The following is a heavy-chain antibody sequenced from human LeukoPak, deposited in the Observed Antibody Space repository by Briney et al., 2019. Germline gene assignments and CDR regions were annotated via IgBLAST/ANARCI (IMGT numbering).Heavy chain of an antibody. CDR1: GYTFTSYG. CDR2: ISAYNGNT. J-gene: IGHJ6*02. V-gene: IGHV1-18*01. Sequence: ASVKVSCKASGYTFTSYGISWVRQAPGQGLEWMGWISAYNGNTNYAQKLQGRVTMTTDTSTSTAYMELRSLRSDDTAVYYCARAWYYYGSGSLPPYGMDVWGQGTTVTVSS. D-gene: IGHD3-10*01. CDR3: ARAWYYYGSGSLPPYGMDV.